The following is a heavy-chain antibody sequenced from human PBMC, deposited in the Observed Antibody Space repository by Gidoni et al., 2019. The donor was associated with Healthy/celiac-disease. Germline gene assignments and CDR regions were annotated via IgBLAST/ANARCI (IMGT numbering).Heavy chain of an antibody. CDR1: GFTFRSYA. CDR3: AGPNTGN. CDR2: ISYDGSNK. V-gene: IGHV3-30-3*01. J-gene: IGHJ4*02. Sequence: QVQLVASGGGVVQPGRSLRPSCAASGFTFRSYAMHWVRQAPGKGLEWVAVISYDGSNKYYADAVKGRFTISRDNSKNTLYLQMNSLRAEDTAVYYCAGPNTGNWGQGTLVTVSS.